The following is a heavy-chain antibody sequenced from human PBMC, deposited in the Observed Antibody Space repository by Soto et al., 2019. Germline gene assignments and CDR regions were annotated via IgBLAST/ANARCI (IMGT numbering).Heavy chain of an antibody. J-gene: IGHJ6*02. CDR3: AKVVGEEKYYYYGMDV. CDR1: GFTFSSYA. CDR2: ISGSGGST. Sequence: LRLSCAASGFTFSSYAMSWVRQAPGKGLEWVSAISGSGGSTYYADSVKGRFTISRDNSKNTLYLQMNSLRAEDTAVYYCAKVVGEEKYYYYGMDVWGQGTTVTVSS. D-gene: IGHD3-10*01. V-gene: IGHV3-23*01.